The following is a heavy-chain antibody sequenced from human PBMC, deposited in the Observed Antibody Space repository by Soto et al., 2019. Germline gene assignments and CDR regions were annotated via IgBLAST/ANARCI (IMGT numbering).Heavy chain of an antibody. V-gene: IGHV1-8*01. CDR3: ARASRYFYYHMDV. CDR1: GYTFTSYD. Sequence: QVQLVQSGAAVQKPRASLKVSCKASGYTFTSYDINWVRQATGQGPEWMGWLNPNSANTGYAEKFQGRVTVTRNTSMSTVYMELSSLRSEDTAVYYCARASRYFYYHMDVWGEGTTVTVSS. CDR2: LNPNSANT. J-gene: IGHJ6*03.